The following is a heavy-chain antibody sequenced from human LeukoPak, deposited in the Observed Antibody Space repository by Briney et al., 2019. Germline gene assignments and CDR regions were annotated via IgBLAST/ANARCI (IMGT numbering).Heavy chain of an antibody. CDR2: IIPILGIA. Sequence: SVKVSCKASGGTFSSYTISWVRQAPGQGLEWMGRIIPILGIANYARKFQGRVTITADKSTSTAYMELSSLRSEDTAVYYCAREGPAYCSSTSCYELGFDPWGQGTLVTVSS. D-gene: IGHD2-2*01. CDR3: AREGPAYCSSTSCYELGFDP. CDR1: GGTFSSYT. J-gene: IGHJ5*02. V-gene: IGHV1-69*04.